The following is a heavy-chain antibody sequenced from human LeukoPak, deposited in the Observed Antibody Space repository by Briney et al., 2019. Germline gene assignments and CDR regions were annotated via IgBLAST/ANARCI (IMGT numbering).Heavy chain of an antibody. CDR3: ARLPYYYNSSDYAL. V-gene: IGHV1-8*01. Sequence: ASVKVSCKASGYTFTSYDINWVRQATGQGLEWMGWMNPNSGNTGYAQKFQGRVTMTRNTSISTAYMELSSLRSEDTAVYYCARLPYYYNSSDYALWGQGTLVTVSS. CDR1: GYTFTSYD. D-gene: IGHD3-22*01. CDR2: MNPNSGNT. J-gene: IGHJ4*02.